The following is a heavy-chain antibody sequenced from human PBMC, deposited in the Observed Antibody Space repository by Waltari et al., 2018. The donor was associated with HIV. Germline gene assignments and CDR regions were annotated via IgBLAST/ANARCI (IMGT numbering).Heavy chain of an antibody. CDR1: GYSFTSYW. J-gene: IGHJ6*02. V-gene: IGHV5-51*01. D-gene: IGHD6-13*01. CDR3: ASSRHIAAAGTSYYYYGMDV. Sequence: EVQLVQSGAEVKKPGESLKISCKGSGYSFTSYWIGWVRQMPGKGLGLMGLLDPRDSDTIYIPACQGKFSISADKSISTAYLQWSSLKASDTAMYYCASSRHIAAAGTSYYYYGMDVWGQGTTVTVSS. CDR2: LDPRDSDT.